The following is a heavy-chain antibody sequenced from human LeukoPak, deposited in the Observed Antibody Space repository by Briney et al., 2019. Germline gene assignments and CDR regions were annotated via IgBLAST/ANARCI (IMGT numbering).Heavy chain of an antibody. CDR3: ARPVAGTLFDP. D-gene: IGHD6-19*01. CDR1: GGSISSSSYY. J-gene: IGHJ5*02. Sequence: SETLSLTCTVSGGSISSSSYYWGWIRQPPGKGLEWIGSIYYGGSTYYNPSLKSRVTISVDTSKNQFSLKLSSVTAADTAVYYCARPVAGTLFDPWGQGTLVTVSS. CDR2: IYYGGST. V-gene: IGHV4-39*01.